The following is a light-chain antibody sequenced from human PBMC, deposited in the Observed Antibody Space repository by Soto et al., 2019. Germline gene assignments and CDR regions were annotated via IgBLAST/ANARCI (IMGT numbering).Light chain of an antibody. J-gene: IGLJ1*01. CDR1: KNDVGFYDF. CDR2: EVV. V-gene: IGLV2-8*01. Sequence: QSVLTQPPSASGSPGQSVTISCTGTKNDVGFYDFVSWYQHHPGKAPRLIIYEVVQRPSGVPDRFSGSKSGNTASLTISGLQAEDEADYYCCSYAGSYVFGTGTKVTVL. CDR3: CSYAGSYV.